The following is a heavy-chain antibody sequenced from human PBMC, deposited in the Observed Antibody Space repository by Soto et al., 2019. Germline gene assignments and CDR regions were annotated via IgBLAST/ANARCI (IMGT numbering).Heavy chain of an antibody. CDR3: ATDEGFCSGGSCYYNSPLYYYYIDV. V-gene: IGHV3-23*01. J-gene: IGHJ6*03. CDR1: GFTFSSHA. D-gene: IGHD2-15*01. CDR2: ISDSGGST. Sequence: EVQLLESGGGLVQPGGSLRLSCAASGFTFSSHAMSWVRQAPGKGQEWVSAISDSGGSTYYADSVKGRFTISRDNTKNTLYVQMNSLRAEDTAVYYSATDEGFCSGGSCYYNSPLYYYYIDVWGKGTTVTVSS.